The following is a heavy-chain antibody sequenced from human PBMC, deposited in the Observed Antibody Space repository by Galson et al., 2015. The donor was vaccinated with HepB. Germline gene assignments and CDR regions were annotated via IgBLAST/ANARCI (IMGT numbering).Heavy chain of an antibody. V-gene: IGHV4-34*01. CDR3: VRGGGWYKFDY. Sequence: SETLSLTCTVYGGSFSGYYWSWIRQPPGKGLEWIGEINHSGSTNYNPSLKSRVTISVDTSKNQFSLKLNSVTAADTAVYYCVRGGGWYKFDYWGQGTLVTVSS. D-gene: IGHD6-19*01. CDR1: GGSFSGYY. CDR2: INHSGST. J-gene: IGHJ4*02.